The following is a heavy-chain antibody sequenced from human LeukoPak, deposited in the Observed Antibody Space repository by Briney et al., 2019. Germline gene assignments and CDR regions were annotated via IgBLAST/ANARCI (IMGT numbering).Heavy chain of an antibody. CDR1: GGTFSSYA. J-gene: IGHJ4*02. CDR3: VSLPGDTAMPKGGY. CDR2: IIPIFGTA. Sequence: EASVKVSCKASGGTFSSYAISWVRQAPGQGLEWMGGIIPIFGTANYAQKFQGRVTITADESTSTAYMELSSLRSEDTAVYYCVSLPGDTAMPKGGYWGQGTLVTVSS. D-gene: IGHD5-18*01. V-gene: IGHV1-69*13.